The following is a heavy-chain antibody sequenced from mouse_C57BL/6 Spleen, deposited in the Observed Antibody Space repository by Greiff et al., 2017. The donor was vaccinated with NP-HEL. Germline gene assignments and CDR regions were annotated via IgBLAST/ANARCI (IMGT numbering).Heavy chain of an antibody. CDR2: INPSTGGT. Sequence: DVKLVESGPELVKPGASVKISCKASGYSFTGYYMNWVKQSPEKSLEWIGEINPSTGGTTYNQKFKAKATLTVDKSSSTAYMQLKSLTSEDSAVYYCASALITTVVATRYFDVWGTGTTVTVSS. J-gene: IGHJ1*03. CDR3: ASALITTVVATRYFDV. CDR1: GYSFTGYY. V-gene: IGHV1-42*01. D-gene: IGHD1-1*01.